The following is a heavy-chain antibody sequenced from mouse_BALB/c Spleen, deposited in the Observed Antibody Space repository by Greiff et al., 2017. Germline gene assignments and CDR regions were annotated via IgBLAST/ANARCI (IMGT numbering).Heavy chain of an antibody. CDR2: INSNGGST. V-gene: IGHV5-6-3*01. Sequence: EVKVEESGGGLVQPGGSLKLSCAASGFTFSSYGMSWVRQTPDKRLELVATINSNGGSTYYPDSVKGRFTISRDNAKNTLYLQMSSLKSEDTAMYYCAREGQLGLPYYYAMDYWGQGTSVTVSS. D-gene: IGHD3-2*01. CDR3: AREGQLGLPYYYAMDY. CDR1: GFTFSSYG. J-gene: IGHJ4*01.